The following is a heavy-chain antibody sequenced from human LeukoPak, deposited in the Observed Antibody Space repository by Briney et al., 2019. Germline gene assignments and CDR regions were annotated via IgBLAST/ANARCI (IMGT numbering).Heavy chain of an antibody. Sequence: ESGPTLVKPTQTLTLTCTFSGFSLSTSGVGVGWIRQPPGKALEWLALIYWDDDKRYSPSLKSRLTITKDTSKNQVVLTMTNMDPVDTATYYCAHRLHQDVRGGFEYWGQGTLVTVSS. D-gene: IGHD3-10*01. J-gene: IGHJ4*02. V-gene: IGHV2-5*02. CDR2: IYWDDDK. CDR1: GFSLSTSGVG. CDR3: AHRLHQDVRGGFEY.